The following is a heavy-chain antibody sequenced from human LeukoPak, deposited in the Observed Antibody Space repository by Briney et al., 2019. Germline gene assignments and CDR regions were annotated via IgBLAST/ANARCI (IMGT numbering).Heavy chain of an antibody. J-gene: IGHJ4*02. D-gene: IGHD1-26*01. CDR2: IWYDGSNR. Sequence: AGGSLRLSCAASGFTFSSYGIHWVRQAPGKGLEWVALIWYDGSNRYYADSVKGRFTISRDNSKNMLYLQMSSLRAEDTAVYHCVRGSGAYYDYWGQGTLVTVTS. CDR1: GFTFSSYG. V-gene: IGHV3-33*01. CDR3: VRGSGAYYDY.